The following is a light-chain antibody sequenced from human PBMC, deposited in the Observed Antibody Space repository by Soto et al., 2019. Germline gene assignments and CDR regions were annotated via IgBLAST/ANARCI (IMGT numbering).Light chain of an antibody. V-gene: IGKV3-15*01. Sequence: EIVMTQSPATLSVSPGERATLSCRASQSVSISLAWYQQKPGRAPSLLIYGTSTRATGVPARFSGSGSGTEFTLTISSLQSEDFAVYYCQQYHNWFTFGQGTKLEIK. CDR1: QSVSIS. CDR3: QQYHNWFT. CDR2: GTS. J-gene: IGKJ2*01.